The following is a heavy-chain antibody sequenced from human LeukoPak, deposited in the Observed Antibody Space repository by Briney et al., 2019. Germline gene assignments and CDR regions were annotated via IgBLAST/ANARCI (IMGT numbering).Heavy chain of an antibody. J-gene: IGHJ4*02. CDR2: IYPGDSDT. V-gene: IGHV5-51*01. D-gene: IGHD1-26*01. CDR3: ASQASSGSYGRHSDY. CDR1: GYSFTSYW. Sequence: GESLKISCKASGYSFTSYWIGWVRQMPGKGLEWMGIIYPGDSDTSYSPSFQGQVTISADKSISTAYLQWSSLKASDTAMYYCASQASSGSYGRHSDYWGQGTLVTVSS.